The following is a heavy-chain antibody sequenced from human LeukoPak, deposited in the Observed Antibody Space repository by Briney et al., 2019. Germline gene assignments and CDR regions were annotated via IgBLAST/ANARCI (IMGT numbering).Heavy chain of an antibody. V-gene: IGHV1-2*02. CDR2: INPNSGGT. J-gene: IGHJ4*02. Sequence: ASVKVSCKASGYTFTGYYVHWVRQAPGQGLEWMGWINPNSGGTNYAQKFQGRVTMTRDTSISTAYMELSRLRSDDTAVYYCAREIRLYSSGWYERGLDYWGQGTLVTVSS. D-gene: IGHD6-19*01. CDR1: GYTFTGYY. CDR3: AREIRLYSSGWYERGLDY.